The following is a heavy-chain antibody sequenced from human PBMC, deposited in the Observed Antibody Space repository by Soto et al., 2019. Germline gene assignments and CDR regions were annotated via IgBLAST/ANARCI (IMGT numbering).Heavy chain of an antibody. D-gene: IGHD3-22*01. CDR3: ARDWYGGTYYYDSSGSNQDY. V-gene: IGHV3-7*03. Sequence: GGSLRLSCAASGFTFSSYWMSWVRQAPGKGLEWVANIKQDGSEKYYVDSVKRRFTISRDNAKNSLYLQMNSLRAEDTAVYYCARDWYGGTYYYDSSGSNQDYWGQGTLVTVSS. CDR1: GFTFSSYW. J-gene: IGHJ4*02. CDR2: IKQDGSEK.